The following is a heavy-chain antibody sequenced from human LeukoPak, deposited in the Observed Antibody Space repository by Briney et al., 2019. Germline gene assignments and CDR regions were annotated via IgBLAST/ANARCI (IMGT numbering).Heavy chain of an antibody. J-gene: IGHJ3*02. CDR2: IYSNEAT. CDR3: ARRNDFHI. V-gene: IGHV4-4*08. CDR1: GGSIKGYH. Sequence: SETLSLTCTVSGGSIKGYHWSWIRQPPGKGLEWIGYIYSNEATEYKPSLKSRVTISADTSKNQFSLKLTSVSAADTAIYYCARRNDFHIWGQGTMVTVSP.